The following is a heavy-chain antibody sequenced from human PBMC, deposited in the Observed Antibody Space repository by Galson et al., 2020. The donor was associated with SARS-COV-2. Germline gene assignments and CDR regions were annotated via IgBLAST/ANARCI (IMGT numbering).Heavy chain of an antibody. CDR1: GYSFTYWG. CDR2: ISAYNGNI. J-gene: IGHJ4*02. D-gene: IGHD3-22*01. CDR3: GRDRGISSGYSDS. Sequence: ASVKVSCKASGYSFTYWGICWVRQAPGQGLEWMGWISAYNGNINYAQKFEGRVTMTTDISATTAYLEVRSLTSDDTAIYYCGRDRGISSGYSDSWGQGTLVTVSP. V-gene: IGHV1-18*01.